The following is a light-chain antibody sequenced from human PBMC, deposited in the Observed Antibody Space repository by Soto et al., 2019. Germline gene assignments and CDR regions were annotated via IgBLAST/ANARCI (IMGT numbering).Light chain of an antibody. J-gene: IGKJ2*01. Sequence: DIQMTQSPSSLSASVGDRVTITCQASQDISNYLNWYQQKPGKAPKLLIYDASNLGTGVPSRFSGSRSGTDFTFTISSLQPEDIATYYCQQYDNLPPYTFGQGTKLEIK. V-gene: IGKV1-33*01. CDR1: QDISNY. CDR2: DAS. CDR3: QQYDNLPPYT.